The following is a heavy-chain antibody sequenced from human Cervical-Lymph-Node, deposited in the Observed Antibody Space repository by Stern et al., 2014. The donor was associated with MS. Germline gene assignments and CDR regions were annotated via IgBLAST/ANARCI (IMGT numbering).Heavy chain of an antibody. Sequence: VQLVESGGGLVQPGGSLRLSCAASGFTFSNYWMSWVRQAPGKGLEWVANIKQDGSEKYYVDSVKGRFTISRDNAKNSLYLQMNSLRAEDTAVYYCARDLIYTGGSDYWGQGTLVTVSS. V-gene: IGHV3-7*01. CDR3: ARDLIYTGGSDY. CDR1: GFTFSNYW. J-gene: IGHJ4*02. D-gene: IGHD3-16*01. CDR2: IKQDGSEK.